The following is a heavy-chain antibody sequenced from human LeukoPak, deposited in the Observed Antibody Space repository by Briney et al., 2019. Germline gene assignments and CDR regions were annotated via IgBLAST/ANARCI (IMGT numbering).Heavy chain of an antibody. J-gene: IGHJ6*02. V-gene: IGHV1-46*01. CDR2: INPSGGSR. D-gene: IGHD3-3*01. Sequence: ASVKVSCKASGYTFTSYYMHWVRQAPGQGLEWMGIINPSGGSRSYAQKFQGRVTMTRDTSTSTVYMELSSLRSEDTAVYYCARPRITIFGVVPHYYYYYGMDVWGQGTTVTVSS. CDR1: GYTFTSYY. CDR3: ARPRITIFGVVPHYYYYYGMDV.